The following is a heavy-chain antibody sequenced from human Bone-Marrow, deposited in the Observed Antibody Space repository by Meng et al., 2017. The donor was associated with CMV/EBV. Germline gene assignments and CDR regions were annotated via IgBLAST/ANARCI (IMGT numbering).Heavy chain of an antibody. Sequence: GGSLKLSGVASGFTFSYYGMYWVRQAPGKGLEWVAFLRYDGSNTYYEDSVKGRFTISRDNSKNTLYLQMNSLRAHDTAVYYCAKGKDTSYYYYGMDVWGQGPTVTVSS. CDR1: GFTFSYYG. V-gene: IGHV3-30*02. J-gene: IGHJ6*02. D-gene: IGHD2-15*01. CDR2: LRYDGSNT. CDR3: AKGKDTSYYYYGMDV.